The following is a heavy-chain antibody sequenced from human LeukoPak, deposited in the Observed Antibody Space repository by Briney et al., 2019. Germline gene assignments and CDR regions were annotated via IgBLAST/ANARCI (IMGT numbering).Heavy chain of an antibody. J-gene: IGHJ4*02. CDR3: ASRGWYTYYFDY. V-gene: IGHV4-59*08. D-gene: IGHD6-19*01. CDR1: GGSISSYY. Sequence: ASETLSLTCTVSGGSISSYYWSWIRQPPGKGLEWIGYIYYSGSTNYNPSLKSRVTISVDTSKNQFSLKLSSVTAADTAVYYCASRGWYTYYFDYWGQGTLVTVSS. CDR2: IYYSGST.